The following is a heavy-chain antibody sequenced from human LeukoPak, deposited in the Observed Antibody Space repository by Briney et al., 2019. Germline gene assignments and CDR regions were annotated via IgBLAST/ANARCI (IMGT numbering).Heavy chain of an antibody. Sequence: GGSLRLSCAASGFTFSSYAMHWVRQALGKGLERVAVISYDGSNKYYADSVKGRFTISRDNSKNTLYLQMNSLRAEDTAVYYCARSRGADIVGATLFDYWGQGTLVTVSS. CDR2: ISYDGSNK. D-gene: IGHD1-26*01. CDR1: GFTFSSYA. V-gene: IGHV3-30-3*01. J-gene: IGHJ4*02. CDR3: ARSRGADIVGATLFDY.